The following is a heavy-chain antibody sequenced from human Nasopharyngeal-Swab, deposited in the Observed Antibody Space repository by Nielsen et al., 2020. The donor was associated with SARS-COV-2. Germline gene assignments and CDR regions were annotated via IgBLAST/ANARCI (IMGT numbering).Heavy chain of an antibody. CDR3: ARGLEDYYDSSGFFYGDWFDP. D-gene: IGHD3-22*01. V-gene: IGHV1-18*01. CDR2: ISDYNGDT. CDR1: GYVFSSYG. Sequence: ASVKVSCKPSGYVFSSYGISWVRQAPGQGLEWMGWISDYNGDTYYAQKFQARVTLTTDTSTSTAYMELRSLRSDDTAVYYCARGLEDYYDSSGFFYGDWFDPWGQGTLVTVSS. J-gene: IGHJ5*02.